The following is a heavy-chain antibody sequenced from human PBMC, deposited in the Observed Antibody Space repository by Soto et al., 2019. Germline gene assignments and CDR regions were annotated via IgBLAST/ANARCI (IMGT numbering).Heavy chain of an antibody. J-gene: IGHJ4*02. V-gene: IGHV3-23*01. CDR3: ARGGGYCTPTSCAIDS. CDR1: RFSFSSYE. Sequence: EVQLLESGGGLVQPGGSLRLSCVASRFSFSSYEMSWVRQAAVKGLEWVSRVSLTGDRTNYAGSVKGRFTVSRDNFKHTLYLEMDSLRPEDTAIYYCARGGGYCTPTSCAIDSWGRGTPVTVSS. D-gene: IGHD2-8*01. CDR2: VSLTGDRT.